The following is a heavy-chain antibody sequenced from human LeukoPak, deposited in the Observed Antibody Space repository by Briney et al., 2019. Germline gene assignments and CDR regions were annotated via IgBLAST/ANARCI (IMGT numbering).Heavy chain of an antibody. J-gene: IGHJ4*02. D-gene: IGHD4-23*01. V-gene: IGHV3-7*05. Sequence: GGSVRLSCAASGFIFWDYCMTWVRQAPGKGRVWVVNIKQDGSEKNCVDSVKGRFTISRDNAKSSLYLQMNSLRAEDTAVYYCARARYGCNAVDYWGQGTLVTVSS. CDR3: ARARYGCNAVDY. CDR2: IKQDGSEK. CDR1: GFIFWDYC.